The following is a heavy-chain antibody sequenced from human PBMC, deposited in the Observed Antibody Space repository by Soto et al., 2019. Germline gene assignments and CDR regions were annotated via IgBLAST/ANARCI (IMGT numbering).Heavy chain of an antibody. Sequence: SETLSLTCAVSGGSISSSNWGGWVRQPPGKGLEWIGEIYHSGSTNYNPSLKSRVTISVDKSKNQFSLKLSSVTAADTAVYYCARGSYYYDSSGYYHYWGQGTLVTVSS. CDR3: ARGSYYYDSSGYYHY. V-gene: IGHV4-4*02. CDR1: GGSISSSNW. CDR2: IYHSGST. J-gene: IGHJ4*02. D-gene: IGHD3-22*01.